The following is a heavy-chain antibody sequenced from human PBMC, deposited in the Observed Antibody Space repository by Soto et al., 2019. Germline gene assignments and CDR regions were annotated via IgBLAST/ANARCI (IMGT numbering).Heavy chain of an antibody. D-gene: IGHD5-12*01. V-gene: IGHV1-46*01. CDR1: GHTFTTYY. CDR2: INPSGGST. CDR3: ARDWLPSGLVGMDV. J-gene: IGHJ6*02. Sequence: QVQLVQSGAEVKKPGASVKISCKASGHTFTTYYIHWVRQAPGQGLEWMGIINPSGGSTSYGQEFQGRVTMTRDTSTSTVYMELSSLRFEDTALYYCARDWLPSGLVGMDVWGQGTTVTVSS.